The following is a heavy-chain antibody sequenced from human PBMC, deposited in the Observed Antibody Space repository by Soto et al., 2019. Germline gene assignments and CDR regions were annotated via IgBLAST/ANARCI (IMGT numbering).Heavy chain of an antibody. CDR2: IRSKTNSYAT. J-gene: IGHJ4*02. Sequence: GSLRLSCAASGFTFSGSAMHWVRQASGKGLEWVGRIRSKTNSYATAYAASVKGRFTISRDESKNTAYLQMNSLKTEDTAVYYCTVSGTDTFVDYWGQGTLVTVSS. CDR1: GFTFSGSA. V-gene: IGHV3-73*01. CDR3: TVSGTDTFVDY. D-gene: IGHD5-12*01.